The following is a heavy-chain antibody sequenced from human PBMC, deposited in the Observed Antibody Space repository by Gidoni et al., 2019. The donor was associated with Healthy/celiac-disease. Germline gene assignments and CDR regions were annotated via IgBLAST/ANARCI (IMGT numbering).Heavy chain of an antibody. CDR3: ARSKLRQAGSFFDY. D-gene: IGHD1-26*01. V-gene: IGHV4-59*01. CDR1: GGSISSYY. Sequence: HVQLQEPRPALVKPSEPPSLTCPVPGGSISSYYWSWIRKPPGRGLEWLVYIYYSGSTNYNPSLKRRVTISVDTSKNQFSLKLSSVTAADTAVYYCARSKLRQAGSFFDYWGQVTLFTVSS. CDR2: IYYSGST. J-gene: IGHJ4*02.